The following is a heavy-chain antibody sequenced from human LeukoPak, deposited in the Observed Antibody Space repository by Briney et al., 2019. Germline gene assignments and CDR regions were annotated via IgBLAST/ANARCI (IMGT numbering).Heavy chain of an antibody. CDR1: GFTFSSYA. CDR3: ANHYYDSSGYTPAHSDY. Sequence: GGSLRLSCAASGFTFSSYAMSWVRQTPGKGLEWVSAISGSGGSTYYADSVKGRFTISRDNSKNTLYLQMNSLRAEDTAVYYCANHYYDSSGYTPAHSDYWGQGTLVTVSS. CDR2: ISGSGGST. V-gene: IGHV3-23*01. D-gene: IGHD3-22*01. J-gene: IGHJ4*02.